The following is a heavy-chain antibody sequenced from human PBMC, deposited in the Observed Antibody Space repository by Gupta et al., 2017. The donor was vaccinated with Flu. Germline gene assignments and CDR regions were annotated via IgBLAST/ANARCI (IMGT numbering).Heavy chain of an antibody. Sequence: GSTRNYVDSVKGRFTISRDNAKNSLFLQMDSLRAEDTAIYYRARDRAYNCFDYWGQGTLVTVSS. J-gene: IGHJ4*02. CDR2: GSTR. D-gene: IGHD4-11*01. CDR3: ARDRAYNCFDY. V-gene: IGHV3-7*01.